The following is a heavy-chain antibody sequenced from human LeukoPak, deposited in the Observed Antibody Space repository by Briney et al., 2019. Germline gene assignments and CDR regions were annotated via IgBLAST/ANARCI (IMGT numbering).Heavy chain of an antibody. J-gene: IGHJ5*02. Sequence: SETLSLTCTVSGGSISSRSYYWGWIRQPPGKGLEWIGSIYYSGRTYYNPSLKSRVTISVDTSKNQFSLKLSSVTAADTAVYYCATMGIDPTWTWFDPWGQGTLVTLSS. CDR1: GGSISSRSYY. V-gene: IGHV4-39*01. CDR2: IYYSGRT. D-gene: IGHD1-26*01. CDR3: ATMGIDPTWTWFDP.